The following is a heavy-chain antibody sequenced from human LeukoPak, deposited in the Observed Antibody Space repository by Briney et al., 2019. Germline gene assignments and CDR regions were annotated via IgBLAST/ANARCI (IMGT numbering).Heavy chain of an antibody. Sequence: PSETLSLTCAVYGGSFSGHHWNWLRQPPGKGLEWIGEINHDGSTNYNPSLKSRLTISVDTSKNQFSLKLTSVTAADTAVYYCARARGTVAIDYWGHGSLVTVSS. D-gene: IGHD5-12*01. V-gene: IGHV4-34*01. CDR3: ARARGTVAIDY. CDR1: GGSFSGHH. CDR2: INHDGST. J-gene: IGHJ4*01.